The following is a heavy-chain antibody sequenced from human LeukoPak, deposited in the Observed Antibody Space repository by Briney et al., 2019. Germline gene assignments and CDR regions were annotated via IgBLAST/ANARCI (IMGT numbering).Heavy chain of an antibody. CDR2: INTISSYM. J-gene: IGHJ4*02. D-gene: IGHD3-22*01. CDR3: ARLRRNSDSDGYYHYYDY. V-gene: IGHV3-21*01. Sequence: GGSLRLSCAASGFTFSSYSFNWVRQAPGKGLEWVSSINTISSYMYYADSVKGRFTIPRDNAKNSLYLQMNSLRVEDTAVYYCARLRRNSDSDGYYHYYDYWGQGTLVTVSS. CDR1: GFTFSSYS.